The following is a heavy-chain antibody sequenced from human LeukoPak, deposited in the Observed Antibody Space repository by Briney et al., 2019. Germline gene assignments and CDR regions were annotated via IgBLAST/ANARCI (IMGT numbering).Heavy chain of an antibody. CDR3: ARAPSEIGGYYPEYFRH. CDR2: ISSSSSYI. V-gene: IGHV3-21*01. D-gene: IGHD3-22*01. CDR1: GFTFSSYS. J-gene: IGHJ1*01. Sequence: GGSLRLSCAASGFTFSSYSMNWVRQAPGKGLEWVSSISSSSSYIYYADSVKGRFTISRDNAKNSLYLQMNSLRAEDTGVYYCARAPSEIGGYYPEYFRHWGQGTLATVSS.